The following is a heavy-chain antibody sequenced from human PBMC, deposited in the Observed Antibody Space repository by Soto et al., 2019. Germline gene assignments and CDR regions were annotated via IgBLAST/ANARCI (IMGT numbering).Heavy chain of an antibody. CDR3: VKYGSRGWPYYNGMDV. CDR2: ISYDGSNK. V-gene: IGHV3-30*18. D-gene: IGHD6-19*01. CDR1: GFTFSSYG. Sequence: QVQLVESGGGVVQPGRSLRLSCAASGFTFSSYGMHWVRQAPGKGLEWVAVISYDGSNKYYADSLKGRFTVSRDNCKKTLYLQTRSLRAENTAVYYCVKYGSRGWPYYNGMDVWGQATTITVSS. J-gene: IGHJ6*02.